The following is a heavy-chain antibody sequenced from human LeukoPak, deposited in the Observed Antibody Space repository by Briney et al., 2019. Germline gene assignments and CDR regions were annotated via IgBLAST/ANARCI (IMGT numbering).Heavy chain of an antibody. D-gene: IGHD3-22*01. Sequence: PSETLSLTCAVYGGSFSGYYWGWIRQTPGKGLEWIGYVSYTGRTKYNPSLQSRVTISIDTSKSQFSLKLTSVTSADTAVYSCARLLDNDISGDPDTFDVWGQGTTVIVSS. J-gene: IGHJ3*01. V-gene: IGHV4-34*11. CDR3: ARLLDNDISGDPDTFDV. CDR1: GGSFSGYY. CDR2: VSYTGRT.